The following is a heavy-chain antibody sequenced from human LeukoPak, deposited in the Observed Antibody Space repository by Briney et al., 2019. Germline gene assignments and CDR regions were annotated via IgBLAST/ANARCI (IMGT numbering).Heavy chain of an antibody. CDR3: ARDPYYYDSSGYYSDAFDI. D-gene: IGHD3-22*01. CDR2: INAGNGNT. Sequence: GASVKVSCKASGYTFTSYAMNWVRQAPGQRLEWMGWINAGNGNTKYSQKFQGRVTITRDTSASTAYMELSSLRSEDTAVYYCARDPYYYDSSGYYSDAFDIWGQGTMVTVSS. CDR1: GYTFTSYA. J-gene: IGHJ3*02. V-gene: IGHV1-3*01.